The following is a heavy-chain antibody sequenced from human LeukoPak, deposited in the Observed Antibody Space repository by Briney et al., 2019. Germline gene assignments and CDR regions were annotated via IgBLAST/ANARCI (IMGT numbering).Heavy chain of an antibody. CDR3: ARPGGFGGLGGFAI. CDR1: GYSISSGYY. V-gene: IGHV4-38-2*01. D-gene: IGHD4-23*01. Sequence: SETLSLTCAVSGYSISSGYYWGWIRQPPGKGLQWIASIYHSGNTFYNPSLRSRVTISVDTSENQFSLKLTSVTAADTAVYYCARPGGFGGLGGFAIWGQGTMVTVSS. J-gene: IGHJ3*02. CDR2: IYHSGNT.